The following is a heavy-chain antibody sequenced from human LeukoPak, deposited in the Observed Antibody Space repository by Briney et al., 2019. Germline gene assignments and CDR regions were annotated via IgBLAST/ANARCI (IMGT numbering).Heavy chain of an antibody. CDR3: ARARGYSYGSDTFDI. D-gene: IGHD5-18*01. V-gene: IGHV3-20*04. CDR1: GFTFDDYG. J-gene: IGHJ3*02. Sequence: GGSLRLSRAASGFTFDDYGMSWVRQAPGKGLEWVSGINWNGGSTGYADSVKGRFTISRDNAKNSLYLQMNSLRAEDTALYYCARARGYSYGSDTFDIWGQGTMVTVSS. CDR2: INWNGGST.